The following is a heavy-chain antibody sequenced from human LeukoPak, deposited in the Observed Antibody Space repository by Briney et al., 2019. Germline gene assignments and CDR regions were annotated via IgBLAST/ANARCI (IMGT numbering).Heavy chain of an antibody. J-gene: IGHJ4*02. D-gene: IGHD2-15*01. CDR1: GFPFSSYA. CDR3: ANVAASGYFFDY. V-gene: IGHV3-23*01. Sequence: GSLRLSCAASGFPFSSYAMSWVRQAPGKGLEWVSAITGNGGSTYYADSVKGRFTISRDNSKNTLYLQMNSLRVEDTAVYYCANVAASGYFFDYWGQGTPVTVSS. CDR2: ITGNGGST.